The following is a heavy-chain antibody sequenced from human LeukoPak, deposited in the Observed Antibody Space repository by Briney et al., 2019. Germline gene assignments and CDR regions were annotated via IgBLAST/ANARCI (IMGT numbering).Heavy chain of an antibody. Sequence: GASVKVSCKASGYTFTGYYMHWVRQAPGQGLEWMGWINPNSGGTNYAQKFQGRVTMTRDTSISTAYMELSRLRSDDTAVYYCARDLNSYGTSNYFDYWGQGTLVTVSS. CDR1: GYTFTGYY. J-gene: IGHJ4*02. V-gene: IGHV1-2*02. CDR3: ARDLNSYGTSNYFDY. CDR2: INPNSGGT. D-gene: IGHD5-18*01.